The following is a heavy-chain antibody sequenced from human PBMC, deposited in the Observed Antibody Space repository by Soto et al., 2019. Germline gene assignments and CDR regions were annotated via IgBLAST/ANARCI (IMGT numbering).Heavy chain of an antibody. CDR1: GFTFGSYW. J-gene: IGHJ6*02. CDR2: IDSDGSST. Sequence: EVQLVESGGGLVQPGGSLRVSCAASGFTFGSYWMNWVRQAPGKGLLWVSRIDSDGSSTTYADSVKGPFTTSRDNAKNTLYLQMSRLRVEDTGVYYCARGRPYGMDVWGQGTTVTVSS. CDR3: ARGRPYGMDV. V-gene: IGHV3-74*01.